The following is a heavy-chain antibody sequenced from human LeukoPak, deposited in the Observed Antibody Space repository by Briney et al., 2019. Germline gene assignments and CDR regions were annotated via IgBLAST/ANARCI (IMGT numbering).Heavy chain of an antibody. D-gene: IGHD3-9*01. Sequence: GGSLRLSCAASGFTVSSNYMSWVRQGPGKGLEWGSLIYSDGITYYADSVKGRFTISRDNSKNTLYLQMNSLRAEDTAVYYCARDFDTLTGSIFDYWGQGTLVTVSS. J-gene: IGHJ4*02. CDR2: IYSDGIT. CDR3: ARDFDTLTGSIFDY. CDR1: GFTVSSNY. V-gene: IGHV3-53*01.